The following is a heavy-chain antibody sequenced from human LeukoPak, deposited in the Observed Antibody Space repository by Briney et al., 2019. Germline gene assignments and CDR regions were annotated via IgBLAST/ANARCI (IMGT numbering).Heavy chain of an antibody. J-gene: IGHJ6*02. D-gene: IGHD2-15*01. V-gene: IGHV4-34*01. Sequence: SETLSLTCAVYGGSFSGYYWSWIRQPPGKGLEWIGETNHSGSTNYNPSLKSRVTISVDTSKNQFSLKLSSVTAADTAVYYCASWGPRRGYCSGGSCYRYYYGMGVWGQGTTVTVSS. CDR1: GGSFSGYY. CDR3: ASWGPRRGYCSGGSCYRYYYGMGV. CDR2: TNHSGST.